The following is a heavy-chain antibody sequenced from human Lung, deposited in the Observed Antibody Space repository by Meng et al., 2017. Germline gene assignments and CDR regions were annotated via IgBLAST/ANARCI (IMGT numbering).Heavy chain of an antibody. CDR3: TNDRLNH. V-gene: IGHV3-74*01. D-gene: IGHD1-1*01. Sequence: EVPGVGSGGGLVPSGGSLSLSCAASGFTFTDNWMHWVGQGPGKGLVWVSRINRDGQKPTYADSVKGRLTISRDNAKNTLYLQMNNLRAEDTAFYYCTNDRLNHWGQGALVTVSS. CDR1: GFTFTDNW. J-gene: IGHJ1*01. CDR2: INRDGQKP.